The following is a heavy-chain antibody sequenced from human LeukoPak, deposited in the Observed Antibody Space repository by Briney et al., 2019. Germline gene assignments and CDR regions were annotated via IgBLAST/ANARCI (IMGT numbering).Heavy chain of an antibody. V-gene: IGHV4-59*01. Sequence: KPSETLSLTCTISGGSISSYSWSWIRHPSGKGLEWIGHIHYSGITNPNPSLKRRVTISVDTSKKQFSLKLNSVTAADTAVYYCARGGGSVTPFDSWGQGTLVTVSS. D-gene: IGHD4-23*01. CDR2: IHYSGIT. CDR3: ARGGGSVTPFDS. CDR1: GGSISSYS. J-gene: IGHJ4*02.